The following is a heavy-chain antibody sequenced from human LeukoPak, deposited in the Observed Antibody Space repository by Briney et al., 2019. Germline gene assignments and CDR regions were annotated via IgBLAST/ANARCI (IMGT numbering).Heavy chain of an antibody. Sequence: ASVKVSCKASGGTFSSYAISWVRQAPGHGLEWMGRIIPIFGTANYAQKFQGRVTITTDESTSTAYMELSSLRSEDTAVYYCATSSHYYDSSGADYWGQGTLVTVSS. J-gene: IGHJ4*02. CDR2: IIPIFGTA. CDR1: GGTFSSYA. V-gene: IGHV1-69*05. CDR3: ATSSHYYDSSGADY. D-gene: IGHD3-22*01.